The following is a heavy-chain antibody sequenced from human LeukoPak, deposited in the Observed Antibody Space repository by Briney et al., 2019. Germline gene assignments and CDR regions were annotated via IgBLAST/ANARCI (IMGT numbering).Heavy chain of an antibody. J-gene: IGHJ4*02. Sequence: SVKVSCKASGVTFSSYAISWVLQAPGQGLEWMGGIIPIFGTANYAQKFQGRVTITADKSTSTAYMELSSLRSEDTAVYYCARDQYYGSGSYYNGGDYWGQGTLVTVSS. CDR1: GVTFSSYA. D-gene: IGHD3-10*01. V-gene: IGHV1-69*06. CDR3: ARDQYYGSGSYYNGGDY. CDR2: IIPIFGTA.